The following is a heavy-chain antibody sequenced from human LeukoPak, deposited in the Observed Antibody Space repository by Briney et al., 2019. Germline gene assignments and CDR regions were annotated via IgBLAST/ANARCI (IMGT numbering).Heavy chain of an antibody. CDR1: GGTFSSYA. CDR3: ARPRRYYGSGSYED. J-gene: IGHJ4*02. CDR2: IIPIFGTA. Sequence: GASVKVSCKASGGTFSSYAISWVRQAPGQGLEWMGGIIPIFGTANYAQKFQGRVTITADKSTSTAYMELSSLRSEDTAVYYCARPRRYYGSGSYEDWGQGTLVTVSS. V-gene: IGHV1-69*06. D-gene: IGHD3-10*01.